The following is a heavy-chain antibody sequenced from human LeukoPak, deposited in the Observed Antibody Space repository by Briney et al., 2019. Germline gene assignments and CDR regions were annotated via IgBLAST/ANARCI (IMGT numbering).Heavy chain of an antibody. V-gene: IGHV4-39*07. J-gene: IGHJ5*02. D-gene: IGHD3-22*01. CDR1: GGSISSSSYY. Sequence: TSETLSLTCTVSGGSISSSSYYWGWIRQPPGKGLEWIGSIYYSGSTYYNPSLKSRVTISVDTSKNQFSLKLSSVTAADTAVYYCARDNYYDSSGYYLTFNWFDPWGQGTLVTVSS. CDR2: IYYSGST. CDR3: ARDNYYDSSGYYLTFNWFDP.